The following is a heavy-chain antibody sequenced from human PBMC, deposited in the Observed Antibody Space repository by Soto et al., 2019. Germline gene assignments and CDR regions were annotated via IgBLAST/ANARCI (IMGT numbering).Heavy chain of an antibody. V-gene: IGHV4-39*01. CDR3: ARLEGLATISYYFDF. J-gene: IGHJ4*02. CDR1: GGSISSSSYY. D-gene: IGHD3-9*01. Sequence: SETLSLTCTVSGGSISSSSYYWGWIRQPPGKGLEWIGSIYYSGSTYYNPSLKSRVTISVDMSKSQFSLKLNSVTAADSAVYFCARLEGLATISYYFDFWGQGALVTVSS. CDR2: IYYSGST.